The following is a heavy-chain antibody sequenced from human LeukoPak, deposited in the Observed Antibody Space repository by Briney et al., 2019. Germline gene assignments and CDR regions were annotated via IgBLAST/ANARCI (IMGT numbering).Heavy chain of an antibody. Sequence: GASVNVSCTASGYTFTGYYMHWVRQAPGQGLEWMGRINPNSGGTNYAQKFQGRVTMTRDTSISTAYMELSRLRSDDTAVYYCARWGVPAAIRTFDYWGQGTLVTVSS. CDR2: INPNSGGT. D-gene: IGHD2-2*01. V-gene: IGHV1-2*06. CDR3: ARWGVPAAIRTFDY. J-gene: IGHJ4*02. CDR1: GYTFTGYY.